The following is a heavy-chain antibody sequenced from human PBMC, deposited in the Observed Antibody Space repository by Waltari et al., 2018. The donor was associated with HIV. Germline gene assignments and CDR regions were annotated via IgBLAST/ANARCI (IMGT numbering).Heavy chain of an antibody. CDR3: TRDSGTTRRAFDV. CDR1: GFTFDDYA. CDR2: IRSRAYGGTT. V-gene: IGHV3-49*04. D-gene: IGHD4-4*01. Sequence: EVQLVESGGDLAQPGRSLRLSCTGYGFTFDDYAMSWVRQAPGKGLEWVGFIRSRAYGGTTEDGTPLKDRCINSRDDSKSMVYLHMDSLRVENTGVNFCTRDSGTTRRAFDVWGHGTVVTVSS. J-gene: IGHJ3*01.